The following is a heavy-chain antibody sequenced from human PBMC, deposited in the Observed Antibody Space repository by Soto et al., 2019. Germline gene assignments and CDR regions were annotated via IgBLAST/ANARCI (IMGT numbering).Heavy chain of an antibody. J-gene: IGHJ5*02. CDR3: AREFVLRGYSGYNWFAP. Sequence: SETLSLTCTVSGGSISSGGYYWSWIRQHPGKGLEWIGYIYYSGSTYYNPSLKSRVTISVDTSKNQFSLKLSSVTAADTAVYYCAREFVLRGYSGYNWFAPWGQGTLVTVSS. CDR1: GGSISSGGYY. V-gene: IGHV4-31*03. CDR2: IYYSGST. D-gene: IGHD5-12*01.